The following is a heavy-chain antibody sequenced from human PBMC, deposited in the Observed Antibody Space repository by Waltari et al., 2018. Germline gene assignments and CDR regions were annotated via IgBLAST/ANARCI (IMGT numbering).Heavy chain of an antibody. CDR3: ARDQRIAATARGWFDP. CDR2: INAGNGNT. D-gene: IGHD6-6*01. J-gene: IGHJ5*02. Sequence: QVQLVRSGAEVKKPGASVKVSCKASGYTFTSYAMHWVRQAPGQRLEWMGWINAGNGNTKYSQKFQGRVTITRDTSASTAYMELSSLRSEDTAVYYCARDQRIAATARGWFDPWGQGTLVTVSS. V-gene: IGHV1-3*01. CDR1: GYTFTSYA.